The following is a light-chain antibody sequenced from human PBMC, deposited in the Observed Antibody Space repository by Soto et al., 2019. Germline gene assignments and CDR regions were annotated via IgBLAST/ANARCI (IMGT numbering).Light chain of an antibody. CDR3: GTWDSSLSAAGGVV. CDR2: DNN. J-gene: IGLJ2*01. V-gene: IGLV1-51*01. Sequence: QSVLTQPPSVSAAPGQKVTISCSGSSSNIGNNYVSWYQQLPGTAPKLLIYDNNKRPSGIPDRFSGSKSGTSATLGITGLQTGDEADYYCGTWDSSLSAAGGVVFGGGTQLTVL. CDR1: SSNIGNNY.